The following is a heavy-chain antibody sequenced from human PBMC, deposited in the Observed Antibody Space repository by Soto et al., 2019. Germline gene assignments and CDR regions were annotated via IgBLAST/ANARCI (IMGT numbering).Heavy chain of an antibody. V-gene: IGHV1-3*01. CDR1: GYTFTRNA. CDR3: ASSETDYSTFGY. D-gene: IGHD3-9*01. CDR2: IDAGNGNT. J-gene: IGHJ4*02. Sequence: QVQLVQSGAEVKKPGASVKVSCKASGYTFTRNAIHWVRQAPGQRLEWIGKIDAGNGNTKYSQKFQGRVTITRDTSASAAYMELSTLGSEDTSIYYCASSETDYSTFGYWGQGTLDTVSS.